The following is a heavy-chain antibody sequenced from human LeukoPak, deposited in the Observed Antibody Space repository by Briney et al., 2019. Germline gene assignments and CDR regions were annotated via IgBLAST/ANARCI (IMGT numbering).Heavy chain of an antibody. J-gene: IGHJ4*02. Sequence: KPGGSLRLSCAASGFTFSDYYMSWIRQAPGKGLEWVSYISSSGSTIYYADSVKGRFTISRGNAKNSLYLQMNSLRAEDTAVYYCARDPTDGGYYFDYWGQGTLVTVSS. V-gene: IGHV3-11*04. CDR3: ARDPTDGGYYFDY. CDR2: ISSSGSTI. CDR1: GFTFSDYY. D-gene: IGHD4-23*01.